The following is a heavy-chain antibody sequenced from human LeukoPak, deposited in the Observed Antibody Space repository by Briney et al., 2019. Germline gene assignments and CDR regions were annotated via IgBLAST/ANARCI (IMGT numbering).Heavy chain of an antibody. CDR3: ARHGTTFPLDAFDI. CDR2: IYYSESA. Sequence: SETLSLTCTVSGGSIRSYYWSWIRQPPGKGLEWIGYIYYSESANYNPSLKSRITISVDTSKNQFSLKLSSVTAADTAVYYCARHGTTFPLDAFDIWGQGTMVTVSS. J-gene: IGHJ3*02. V-gene: IGHV4-59*08. CDR1: GGSIRSYY. D-gene: IGHD1-7*01.